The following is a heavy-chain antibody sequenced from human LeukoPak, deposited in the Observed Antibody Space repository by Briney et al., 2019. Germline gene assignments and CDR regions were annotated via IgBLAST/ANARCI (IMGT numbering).Heavy chain of an antibody. V-gene: IGHV1-2*06. J-gene: IGHJ4*02. CDR2: INPNSGGT. CDR1: GYTLTDYY. CDR3: ARDPIGSRWPYYFDY. D-gene: IGHD6-13*01. Sequence: ASVKVSCKASGYTLTDYYMHWVRQAPGQGLEWMGRINPNSGGTNYAQKFQGRVTMTRDTSISTVYMELSRLRSDDTAVYYCARDPIGSRWPYYFDYWGQGTLVTVSS.